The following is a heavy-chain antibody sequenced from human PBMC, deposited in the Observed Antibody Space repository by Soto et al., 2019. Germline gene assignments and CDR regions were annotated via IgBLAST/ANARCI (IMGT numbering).Heavy chain of an antibody. CDR3: AKGPTSVTTRWFDP. CDR2: IGGSGSGA. CDR1: GFSFSSYA. V-gene: IGHV3-23*01. Sequence: GGSLRLSCVASGFSFSSYALSWVRQAPGKGLEWVSVIGGSGSGARYADSVRGRFTISRDNSENTLYLQMNSLRDEDTAVYYCAKGPTSVTTRWFDPWGQGALVTVSS. D-gene: IGHD4-17*01. J-gene: IGHJ5*02.